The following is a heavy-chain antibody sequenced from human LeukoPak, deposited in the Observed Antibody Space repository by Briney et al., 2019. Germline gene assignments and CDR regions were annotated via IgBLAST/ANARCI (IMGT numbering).Heavy chain of an antibody. V-gene: IGHV4-31*03. Sequence: PSETLSLTCIVSGGSISSGGYYRSWIGQHPGKGLEWIGHISYSGSTYYNPSLNSRVTISVGTSKSQFSLKLSSVTAADTAVYYCARVRAYSYGELDYWGQGTLVTVSS. J-gene: IGHJ4*02. D-gene: IGHD5-18*01. CDR2: ISYSGST. CDR3: ARVRAYSYGELDY. CDR1: GGSISSGGYY.